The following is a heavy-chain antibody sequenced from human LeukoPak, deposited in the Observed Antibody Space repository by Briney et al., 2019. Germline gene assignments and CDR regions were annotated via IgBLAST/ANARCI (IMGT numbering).Heavy chain of an antibody. CDR2: IYYGGST. J-gene: IGHJ1*01. Sequence: SETLSLNCTVSGGSVSRNSDYWGWIRQPPGKGLEWIGSIYYGGSTYYNPSLKSRVTISVDTSKNQFSLKLSSVTAADTAVYYCARGRGASEKCFQHWGQGTLVTVSS. V-gene: IGHV4-39*07. CDR3: ARGRGASEKCFQH. CDR1: GGSVSRNSDY.